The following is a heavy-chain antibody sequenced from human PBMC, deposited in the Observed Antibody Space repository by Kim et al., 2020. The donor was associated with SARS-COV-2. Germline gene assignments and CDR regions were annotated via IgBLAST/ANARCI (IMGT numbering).Heavy chain of an antibody. CDR1: GFTFSSYA. CDR2: ISGSGGST. CDR3: APSPYFTMVRGVIFDY. V-gene: IGHV3-23*01. J-gene: IGHJ4*02. D-gene: IGHD3-10*01. Sequence: GGSLRLSCAASGFTFSSYAMSWVRQAPGKGLEWVSAISGSGGSTYYADSVKGRFTISRDNSKNTLYLQMNSLRAEDTAVYYCAPSPYFTMVRGVIFDYWGQGTLVTVSS.